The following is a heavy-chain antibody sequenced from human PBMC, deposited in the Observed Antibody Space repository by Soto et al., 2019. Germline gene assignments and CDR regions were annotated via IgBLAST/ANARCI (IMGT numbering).Heavy chain of an antibody. Sequence: QVQLVQSGAEVKKPGSSVKVSCKASGGTFSSYTISWVRQAPGQGLEWMGRIIPILGIANYAQKFQGRVTITAGKSTSTVYMERSSLRSEDTAVYYCAREWDYDFWSGYYPNSGERYYYYDYLDVWGKGTTVTV. CDR2: IIPILGIA. D-gene: IGHD3-3*01. J-gene: IGHJ6*03. CDR3: AREWDYDFWSGYYPNSGERYYYYDYLDV. V-gene: IGHV1-69*02. CDR1: GGTFSSYT.